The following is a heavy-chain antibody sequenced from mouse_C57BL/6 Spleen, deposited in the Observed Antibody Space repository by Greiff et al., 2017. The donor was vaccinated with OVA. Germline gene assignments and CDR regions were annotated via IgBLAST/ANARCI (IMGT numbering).Heavy chain of an antibody. J-gene: IGHJ4*01. CDR1: GFTFSDYG. CDR3: ARGYYGSSYHAMDY. CDR2: VSSGSSTI. V-gene: IGHV5-17*01. D-gene: IGHD1-1*01. Sequence: EVQLVESGGGLVKPGGSLKLSCAASGFTFSDYGMHWVRQAPEKGLEWVAYVSSGSSTIYYADTVKGRFTISRDNAKNTLFLQMTSLRSEDTAMYYCARGYYGSSYHAMDYWGQGTSVTVSS.